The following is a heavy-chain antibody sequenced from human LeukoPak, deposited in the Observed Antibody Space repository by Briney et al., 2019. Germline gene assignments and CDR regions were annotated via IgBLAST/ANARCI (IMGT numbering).Heavy chain of an antibody. D-gene: IGHD5-12*01. V-gene: IGHV4-30-2*01. CDR2: IYHGGST. CDR1: GGSISSGSYS. Sequence: PSETLSLTCAVSGGSISSGSYSWSWIRQPPGKGLEWIGYIYHGGSTYYNPSLKSRVTISVDRSKNQFSLKLSSVAAADTAVYYCARAPEIIVATPGVAFDIWGQGTMVTVSS. J-gene: IGHJ3*02. CDR3: ARAPEIIVATPGVAFDI.